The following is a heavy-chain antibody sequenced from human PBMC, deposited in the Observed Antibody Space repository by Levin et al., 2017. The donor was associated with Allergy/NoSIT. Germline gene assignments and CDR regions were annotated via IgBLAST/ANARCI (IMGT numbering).Heavy chain of an antibody. D-gene: IGHD3-3*01. CDR2: IYYSGST. V-gene: IGHV4-59*01. CDR3: ARGLVGYDFWSGYQNNWFDP. Sequence: TSETLSLTCTVSGGSISSYYWSWIRQPPGKGLEWIGYIYYSGSTNYNPSLKSRVTISVDTSKNQFSLKLSSVTAADTAVYYCARGLVGYDFWSGYQNNWFDPWGQGTLVTVSS. J-gene: IGHJ5*02. CDR1: GGSISSYY.